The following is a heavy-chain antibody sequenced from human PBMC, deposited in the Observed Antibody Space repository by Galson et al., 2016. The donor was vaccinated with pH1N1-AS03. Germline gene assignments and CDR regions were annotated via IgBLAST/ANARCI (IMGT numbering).Heavy chain of an antibody. CDR3: GRVGRGGSPVDY. V-gene: IGHV3-7*03. Sequence: SLRLSCAASGFSIRDHWMGWFRQAPSKGLEWVTEIKEDGSEKHDVDSVKGRSSISRDNAKNSLYLQMNSLRADDSAVYYCGRVGRGGSPVDYWGQGTLVTVSS. CDR2: IKEDGSEK. J-gene: IGHJ4*02. CDR1: GFSIRDHW. D-gene: IGHD2-15*01.